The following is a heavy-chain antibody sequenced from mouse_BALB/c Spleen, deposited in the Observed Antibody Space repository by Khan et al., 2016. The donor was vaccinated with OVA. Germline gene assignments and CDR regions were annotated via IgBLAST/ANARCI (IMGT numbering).Heavy chain of an antibody. CDR1: GYSITSDYA. CDR3: ARRYGYFDV. J-gene: IGHJ1*01. Sequence: VQLKESGPGLVKPSQSLSLTCTVSGYSITSDYAWNWIRQLPGNQLEWMGYISYSGSTDFNPSLKSRITITRDTSKNQFFLQLNSVTTEDTATYYCARRYGYFDVWGAGTTVTVSS. V-gene: IGHV3-2*02. CDR2: ISYSGST.